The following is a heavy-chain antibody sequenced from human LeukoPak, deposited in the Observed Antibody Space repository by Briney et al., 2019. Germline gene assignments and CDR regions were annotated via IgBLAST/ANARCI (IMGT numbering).Heavy chain of an antibody. CDR2: LIPIFGTA. D-gene: IGHD3-3*01. J-gene: IGHJ4*02. Sequence: SSVKVSFKASLCTLSSYAISWVRQAPCQGLEGMGGLIPIFGTANYAQKFQGRVTITADESTSTAYMELSSLRSEDTAVYYCAMPSPRYYDFWSGYYYFDYWGQGTLVTVSS. V-gene: IGHV1-69*01. CDR3: AMPSPRYYDFWSGYYYFDY. CDR1: LCTLSSYA.